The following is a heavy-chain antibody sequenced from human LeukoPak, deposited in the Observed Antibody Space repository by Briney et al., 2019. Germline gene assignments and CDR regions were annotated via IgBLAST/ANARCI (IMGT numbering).Heavy chain of an antibody. CDR1: GFTFSSYG. Sequence: GRSLRLSCAASGFTFSSYGMHWVRQAPGKGLEWVAVIWYDGSNKYYADSVKGRFTISRDNSKNTLYLQMNSLRAEDTAVYYCARSYYYDSSGYPNFDYWGQGTLVTVSS. V-gene: IGHV3-33*01. D-gene: IGHD3-22*01. CDR2: IWYDGSNK. CDR3: ARSYYYDSSGYPNFDY. J-gene: IGHJ4*02.